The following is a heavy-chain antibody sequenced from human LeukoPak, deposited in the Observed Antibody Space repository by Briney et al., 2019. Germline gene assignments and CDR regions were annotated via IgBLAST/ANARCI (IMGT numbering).Heavy chain of an antibody. D-gene: IGHD2-21*01. J-gene: IGHJ4*02. Sequence: GASVKVSCKASGGTFSSYAISWVRQAPGQGLEWMGGIIPIFGTANYAQKFQGRVTITADESTSTAYMELSSLRSEDTAVYYCARSKETYCGGDCYVSLDYWGQGTLVTVSS. CDR1: GGTFSSYA. V-gene: IGHV1-69*01. CDR3: ARSKETYCGGDCYVSLDY. CDR2: IIPIFGTA.